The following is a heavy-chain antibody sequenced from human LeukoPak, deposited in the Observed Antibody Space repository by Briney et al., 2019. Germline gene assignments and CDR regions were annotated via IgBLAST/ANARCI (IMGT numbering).Heavy chain of an antibody. Sequence: PGGSLTLLCTLSGLPFSRLRKIWLRHTRGEALEWVSSFSSSSSYLFYADSVKDRFAVSRETAKNSLYLQMNSLRAEDTAVYYCARDPDFTIVGVVLINFGYFQPWGQGTMVTVSS. CDR3: ARDPDFTIVGVVLINFGYFQP. V-gene: IGHV3-21*01. CDR2: FSSSSSYL. D-gene: IGHD3-3*01. CDR1: GLPFSRLR. J-gene: IGHJ1*01.